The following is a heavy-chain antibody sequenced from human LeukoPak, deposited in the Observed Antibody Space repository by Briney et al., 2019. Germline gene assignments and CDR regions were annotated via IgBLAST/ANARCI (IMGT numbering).Heavy chain of an antibody. CDR2: IYYSGST. D-gene: IGHD5/OR15-5a*01. CDR1: GGSISSSSYY. J-gene: IGHJ6*03. Sequence: SETLSLTCTVSGGSISSSSYYWGWIRQPPGRGLEWIGSIYYSGSTYYNPSLKSRITISVDTSKNQFSLKLSSVTAADTAVYYCARAMVDDSHGYYYMDVWGKGTTVTVSS. CDR3: ARAMVDDSHGYYYMDV. V-gene: IGHV4-39*07.